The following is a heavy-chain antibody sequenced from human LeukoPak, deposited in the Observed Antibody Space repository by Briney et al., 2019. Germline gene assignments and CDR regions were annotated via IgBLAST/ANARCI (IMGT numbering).Heavy chain of an antibody. CDR2: IAFDGRKK. Sequence: GGSLRLSCAASGFTFNLYGMHWVRQAPGKGLEWVAFIAFDGRKKYYAGSVKGRFAISRDNSNNTLYLQVNSLRTEDSAVYYCAKTPPAEPPYYYYYYMAVWGKGTTVTVSS. CDR3: AKTPPAEPPYYYYYYMAV. D-gene: IGHD1-26*01. CDR1: GFTFNLYG. J-gene: IGHJ6*03. V-gene: IGHV3-30*02.